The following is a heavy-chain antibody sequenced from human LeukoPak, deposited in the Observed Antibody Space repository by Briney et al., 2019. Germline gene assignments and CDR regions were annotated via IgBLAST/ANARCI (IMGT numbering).Heavy chain of an antibody. CDR2: IYYSGST. CDR1: GGSISSGDYY. J-gene: IGHJ5*02. V-gene: IGHV4-30-4*01. D-gene: IGHD2-2*01. CDR3: ARGASGLYCSSTSCYGGNWFDP. Sequence: KTSETLSLTCTVSGGSISSGDYYWSWIRQPPGKGLEWIGYIYYSGSTYYNPSLKSRVTTSVDTSKNQFSLKLSSVTAADTAVYYCARGASGLYCSSTSCYGGNWFDPWGQGTLVTVSS.